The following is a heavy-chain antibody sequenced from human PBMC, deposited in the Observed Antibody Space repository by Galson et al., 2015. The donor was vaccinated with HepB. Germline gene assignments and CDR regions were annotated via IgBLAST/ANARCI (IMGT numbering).Heavy chain of an antibody. CDR2: IWYDGSNK. D-gene: IGHD1-14*01. CDR3: ARDQGSWVRFPDDY. CDR1: GFTCRSYG. Sequence: SMRLSCASSGFTCRSYGMHGVRRAPGKGLEWVAVIWYDGSNKYYADSGKGRFTISRDNSKNTLYLQMNSLRAEDTAVYYRARDQGSWVRFPDDYWGQGTLLTVSS. V-gene: IGHV3-33*01. J-gene: IGHJ4*02.